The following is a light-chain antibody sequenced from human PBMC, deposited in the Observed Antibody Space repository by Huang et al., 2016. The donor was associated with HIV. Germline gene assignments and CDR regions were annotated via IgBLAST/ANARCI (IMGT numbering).Light chain of an antibody. J-gene: IGKJ2*01. CDR2: GAS. V-gene: IGKV3-15*01. Sequence: EITMTQSPATVSVSPGERGTLSCRASQSIDNNLAWFQQKSGLAPSPLIYGASARAASVPARFSGSGSGTEFTLAISSLQSEDRALYYCQQYKIWPYTFGQGTKLEI. CDR1: QSIDNN. CDR3: QQYKIWPYT.